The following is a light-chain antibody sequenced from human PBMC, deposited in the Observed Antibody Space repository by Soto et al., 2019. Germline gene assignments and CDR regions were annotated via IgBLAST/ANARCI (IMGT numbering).Light chain of an antibody. CDR2: YSS. J-gene: IGKJ1*01. CDR3: QQYAYWPET. CDR1: QSVSTN. V-gene: IGKV3D-15*01. Sequence: EIVMTQSPASLSVPPGERATLSCRASQSVSTNFAWFQQRPGQAPRLLIHYSSTRATDVPARFSGSGSGTNFTLAISSLQSEDFAVYFCQQYAYWPETFGQGTKV.